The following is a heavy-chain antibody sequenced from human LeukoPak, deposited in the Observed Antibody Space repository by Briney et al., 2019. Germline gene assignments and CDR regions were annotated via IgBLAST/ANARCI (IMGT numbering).Heavy chain of an antibody. CDR2: INTDGTVT. D-gene: IGHD6-19*01. J-gene: IGHJ4*02. V-gene: IGHV3-74*01. CDR3: ATKQWLAPPPDS. Sequence: PGGSLRLSCAACGFTFSKYWMLWVRQAPGKGLESVSRINTDGTVTTYADSVKGRFTVSRDNADNTMFLQMSSVRDEDTAVYYCATKQWLAPPPDSWGQGTPVTVSS. CDR1: GFTFSKYW.